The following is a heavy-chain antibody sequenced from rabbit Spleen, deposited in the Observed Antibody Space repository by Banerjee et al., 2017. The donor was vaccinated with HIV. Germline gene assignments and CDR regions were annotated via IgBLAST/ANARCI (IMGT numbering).Heavy chain of an antibody. V-gene: IGHV1S45*01. D-gene: IGHD1-1*01. CDR3: ARDIDGTDYIDRLNL. J-gene: IGHJ4*01. CDR2: IDVGSSDFT. CDR1: GVSFSFNNY. Sequence: QEKLVESGGGLVQPEGSLTLTCTASGVSFSFNNYMCWVRQAPGKGLEWIGCIDVGSSDFTYFAAWAKGRFTISKTSSTTVTLQVTSLTAADTATYFCARDIDGTDYIDRLNLWGPGTLVTVS.